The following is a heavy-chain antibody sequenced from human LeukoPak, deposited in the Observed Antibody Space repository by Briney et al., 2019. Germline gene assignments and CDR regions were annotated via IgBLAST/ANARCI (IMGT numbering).Heavy chain of an antibody. CDR3: AKGFRGDYYYMDV. D-gene: IGHD1-26*01. CDR2: IRYDGGNK. CDR1: GFTFSSYG. J-gene: IGHJ6*03. Sequence: GGSLRLSCAASGFTFSSYGMHWVRQAPGKGLEWVAFIRYDGGNKYYADSVKGRFTISRDNSKNTLYLQMNSLRAEDTAVYYCAKGFRGDYYYMDVWGKGTTVTVSS. V-gene: IGHV3-30*02.